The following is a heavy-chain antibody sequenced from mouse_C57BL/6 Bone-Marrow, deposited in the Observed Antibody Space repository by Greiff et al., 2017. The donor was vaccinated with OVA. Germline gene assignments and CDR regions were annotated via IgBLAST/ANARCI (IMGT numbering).Heavy chain of an antibody. CDR1: GFNIKDYY. CDR3: TLQSFTTVEAHWYFDV. V-gene: IGHV14-1*01. J-gene: IGHJ1*03. Sequence: EVKLQESGAELVRPGASVKLSCTASGFNIKDYYMHWVKQRPEQGLEWIGRIDPEDGDTEYAPKFQGKATMTADTSSNTAYLQLSSLTSEDTAVYYCTLQSFTTVEAHWYFDVWGTGTTVTVSS. D-gene: IGHD1-1*01. CDR2: IDPEDGDT.